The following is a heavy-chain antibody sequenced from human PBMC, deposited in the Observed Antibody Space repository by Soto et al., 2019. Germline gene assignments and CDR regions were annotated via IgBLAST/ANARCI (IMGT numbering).Heavy chain of an antibody. Sequence: GESLKISCAASGFTFSSYGMHWVRQAPGKGLEWVAVIWYDGSNKYYADSVKGRFTISRDNSKNTLYLQMNSLRAEDTAVYYCARGASRGVPGGVWGQGTTVTVSS. CDR1: GFTFSSYG. D-gene: IGHD2-15*01. J-gene: IGHJ6*02. V-gene: IGHV3-33*01. CDR2: IWYDGSNK. CDR3: ARGASRGVPGGV.